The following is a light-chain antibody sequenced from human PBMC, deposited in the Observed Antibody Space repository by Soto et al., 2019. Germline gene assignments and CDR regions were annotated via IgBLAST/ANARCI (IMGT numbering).Light chain of an antibody. Sequence: DIVMTQSPDSLAVSLGERATINSKSSQSVLYSSNNKNYLAWYQQKPGQTPKLLIYWASTRESGVPDRFSGSGSGTDFTLTISSLQAEVVAVYYCQQYYSTPPYTFGQGTKLEIK. CDR3: QQYYSTPPYT. CDR1: QSVLYSSNNKNY. J-gene: IGKJ2*01. CDR2: WAS. V-gene: IGKV4-1*01.